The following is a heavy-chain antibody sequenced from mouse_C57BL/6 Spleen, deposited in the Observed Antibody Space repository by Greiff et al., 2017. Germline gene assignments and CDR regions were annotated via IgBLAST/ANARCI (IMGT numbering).Heavy chain of an antibody. D-gene: IGHD1-1*01. Sequence: QVHVKQSGAELVRPGTSVKVSCKASGYAFTNYLIEWVKQRPGQGLEWIGVINPGSGGTNYNEKFKGKATLTADKSSSTAYMQLSSLTSEDSAVYFCARNYGSSYEGFAYWGQGTLVTVSA. V-gene: IGHV1-54*01. CDR1: GYAFTNYL. CDR3: ARNYGSSYEGFAY. J-gene: IGHJ3*01. CDR2: INPGSGGT.